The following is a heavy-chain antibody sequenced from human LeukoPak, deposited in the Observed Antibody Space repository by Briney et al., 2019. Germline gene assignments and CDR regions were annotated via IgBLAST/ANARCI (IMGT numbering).Heavy chain of an antibody. J-gene: IGHJ4*02. CDR3: ARAEVVTAILLQQDY. D-gene: IGHD2-21*02. Sequence: ASVKVSCKASGYTFTSYGISWVRQAPGQGLEWMGWISAYNGNTNYAQMLQGRVTMTTDTSTSTAYMELRSLRSDDTAVYYCARAEVVTAILLQQDYWGQGTLVTVSS. V-gene: IGHV1-18*01. CDR2: ISAYNGNT. CDR1: GYTFTSYG.